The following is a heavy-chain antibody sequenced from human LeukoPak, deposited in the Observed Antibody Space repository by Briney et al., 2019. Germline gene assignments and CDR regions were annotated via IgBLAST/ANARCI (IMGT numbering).Heavy chain of an antibody. J-gene: IGHJ5*02. CDR1: GGSISSSSYY. CDR3: ARSAAYYDFWSGISFDP. D-gene: IGHD3-3*01. V-gene: IGHV4-39*01. Sequence: SETVSLTCTVSGGSISSSSYYWGWIRQPPGKGLEWIGSIYYSGSTYYNPSLKSRVTISVDTSKNQFSLKLSSVTAADTAVYYCARSAAYYDFWSGISFDPWGQGTLVTVSS. CDR2: IYYSGST.